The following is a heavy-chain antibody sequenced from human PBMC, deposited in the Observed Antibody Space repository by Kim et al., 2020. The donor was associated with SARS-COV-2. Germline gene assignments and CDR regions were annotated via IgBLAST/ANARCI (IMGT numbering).Heavy chain of an antibody. Sequence: ADSVKGRFTISRDNAKNSLYLQMNSLRAEDTALYYCAKVRDRGYSYGCDYWGQGTLVTVSS. D-gene: IGHD5-18*01. CDR3: AKVRDRGYSYGCDY. J-gene: IGHJ4*02. V-gene: IGHV3-9*01.